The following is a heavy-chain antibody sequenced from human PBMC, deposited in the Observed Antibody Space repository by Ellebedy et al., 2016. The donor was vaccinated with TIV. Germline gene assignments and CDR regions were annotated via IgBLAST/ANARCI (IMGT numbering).Heavy chain of an antibody. J-gene: IGHJ6*02. CDR3: ARGVWFGEFYYYYGMDV. CDR2: IIPIFGTA. Sequence: ASVKVSCKASGGTFSSYAISWVRQAPGQGLEWMGGIIPIFGTANYAQKFQGRVTITADESTSTAYMELSSLRSEDTAVYYCARGVWFGEFYYYYGMDVWGQGTTVTVSS. D-gene: IGHD3-10*01. CDR1: GGTFSSYA. V-gene: IGHV1-69*13.